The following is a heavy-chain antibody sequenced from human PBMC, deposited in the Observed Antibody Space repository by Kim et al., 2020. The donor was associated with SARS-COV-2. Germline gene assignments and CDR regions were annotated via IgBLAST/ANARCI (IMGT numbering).Heavy chain of an antibody. CDR2: INAGNGNA. J-gene: IGHJ4*02. CDR1: GYNFTTYD. D-gene: IGHD3-10*01. Sequence: ASVKVSCKASGYNFTTYDIHWVRQVPGQGLEWMGWINAGNGNAKYSQNFQGRVTTTRDTSASTAYMELSSLRYEDTAVYYCARGWFGKNYFDYWGQGTLVTVSS. CDR3: ARGWFGKNYFDY. V-gene: IGHV1-3*01.